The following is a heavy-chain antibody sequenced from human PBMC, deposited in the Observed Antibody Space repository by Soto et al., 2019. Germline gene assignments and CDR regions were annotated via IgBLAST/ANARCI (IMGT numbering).Heavy chain of an antibody. CDR1: GGTFSSYA. CDR3: ASESSKDTAMALFDY. J-gene: IGHJ4*02. CDR2: IIPIFGTA. D-gene: IGHD5-18*01. V-gene: IGHV1-69*06. Sequence: SVKVSCKASGGTFSSYAISWVRQAPGQGLEWMGGIIPIFGTANYAQKFQCRVTITADKSTSTAYMELSSLRSEDTAVYYCASESSKDTAMALFDYWGQGTLVTVSS.